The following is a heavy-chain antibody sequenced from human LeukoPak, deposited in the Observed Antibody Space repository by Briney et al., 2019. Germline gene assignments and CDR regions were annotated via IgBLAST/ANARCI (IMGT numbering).Heavy chain of an antibody. CDR2: IYHSGST. V-gene: IGHV4-38-2*02. J-gene: IGHJ5*02. D-gene: IGHD2-21*02. Sequence: SETLSLTCAVSGYSISSGYYWGWIRQPPGQGLEWIGSIYHSGSTYYNPSLKSRVTISVGTSKNQFSLKLSSVTAADTAVYYCARDPVGDTDLWGQGTLVTVSS. CDR1: GYSISSGYY. CDR3: ARDPVGDTDL.